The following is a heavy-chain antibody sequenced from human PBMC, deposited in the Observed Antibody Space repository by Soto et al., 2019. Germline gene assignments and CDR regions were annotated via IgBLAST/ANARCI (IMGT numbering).Heavy chain of an antibody. V-gene: IGHV1-18*01. CDR2: ISGYDGNT. D-gene: IGHD4-4*01. Sequence: ASVKVSCKASGYTFTKFGVSWVRQAPGQGLEWMGWISGYDGNTNYAQRLQGRVTMTTDTSTSTVYMELRNLRSDDSAVYYCARDIATSTTVNTFVNYSGMDVWGQGTTVTVYS. CDR3: ARDIATSTTVNTFVNYSGMDV. CDR1: GYTFTKFG. J-gene: IGHJ6*02.